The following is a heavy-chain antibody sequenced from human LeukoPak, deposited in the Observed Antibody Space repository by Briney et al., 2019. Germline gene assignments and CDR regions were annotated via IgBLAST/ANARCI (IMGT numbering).Heavy chain of an antibody. CDR2: ISYDGSNK. D-gene: IGHD3-10*01. Sequence: GGSLRLSCAASGFTFSSYAMHWVRQAPGKGLEWVAVISYDGSNKYYADSVKGRFTISRDNSKNTLYLRMNSLRAEDTAVYYCASLPRESGAFDIWGQGTMVTVSS. CDR1: GFTFSSYA. CDR3: ASLPRESGAFDI. V-gene: IGHV3-30-3*01. J-gene: IGHJ3*02.